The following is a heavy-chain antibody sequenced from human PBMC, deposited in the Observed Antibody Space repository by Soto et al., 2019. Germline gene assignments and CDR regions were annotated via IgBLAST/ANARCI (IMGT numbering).Heavy chain of an antibody. CDR2: IYWDDDE. CDR3: VRNWRYYGGDYYYGMDA. V-gene: IGHV2-5*02. Sequence: ITLKESGPTLVKPTQTLTLTCTFSGFSLNTGGVGVGWVRQPRGKAMEWLALIYWDDDERYRPSLRSRLNITXXXIXNQVVLTMTNMDPEDTATYYCVRNWRYYGGDYYYGMDAWGQGTTVTVSS. CDR1: GFSLNTGGVG. J-gene: IGHJ6*02. D-gene: IGHD3-10*01.